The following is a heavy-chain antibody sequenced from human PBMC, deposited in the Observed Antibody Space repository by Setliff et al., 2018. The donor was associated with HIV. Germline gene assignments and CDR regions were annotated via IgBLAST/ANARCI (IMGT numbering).Heavy chain of an antibody. J-gene: IGHJ4*02. V-gene: IGHV4-59*11. CDR3: ARFNALLGSSTYYDY. CDR1: GGSISSHY. D-gene: IGHD3-22*01. CDR2: IFYSGTT. Sequence: KPSETLSLTCTVSGGSISSHYWTWIRQPPGRGLEWIGYIFYSGTTKFNPSLKSRAAISVDSSNNQFSLKMTSVTAADTAVYFCARFNALLGSSTYYDYWGPGLLVTVSS.